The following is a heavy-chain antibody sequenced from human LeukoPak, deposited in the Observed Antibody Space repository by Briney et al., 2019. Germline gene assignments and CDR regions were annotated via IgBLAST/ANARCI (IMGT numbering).Heavy chain of an antibody. CDR2: FDPEDGEA. CDR3: ATFRGGGDAFDI. D-gene: IGHD2-15*01. Sequence: ALVKVSCKVSGYTLTELSMHWVRQAPGKGLEWMGGFDPEDGEAIYAQKFQGRVTMTEDTSTDTAYMELSSLRSEDTAVYYCATFRGGGDAFDIWGQGTMVTVSS. J-gene: IGHJ3*02. V-gene: IGHV1-24*01. CDR1: GYTLTELS.